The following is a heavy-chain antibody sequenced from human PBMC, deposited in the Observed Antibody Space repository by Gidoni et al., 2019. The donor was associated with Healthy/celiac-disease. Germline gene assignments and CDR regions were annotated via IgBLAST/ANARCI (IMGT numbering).Heavy chain of an antibody. V-gene: IGHV3-30*04. Sequence: QVQLVESGGGVVQPGGSLRLSCAASGFTFCRYAMHWVRQAPGKGLEWVAVISYDGSNKYYADSVKGRFTISRDNSKNTLYLQMNSLRAEDTAVYYCARDQGSSWYSYYYGMDVWGQGTTVTVSS. CDR2: ISYDGSNK. D-gene: IGHD6-13*01. CDR1: GFTFCRYA. J-gene: IGHJ6*02. CDR3: ARDQGSSWYSYYYGMDV.